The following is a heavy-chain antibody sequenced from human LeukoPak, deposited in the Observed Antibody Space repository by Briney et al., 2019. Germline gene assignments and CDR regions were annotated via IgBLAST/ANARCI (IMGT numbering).Heavy chain of an antibody. Sequence: PGGSLRLSCAASGFLFSSYNMNWVRQAPGKGLEWVSSISTRSNYIYYADSVKGRFTISRDNGKNSLYLQMNSVRAEDTAVYYCARDLYCSSTSCPEDYWGQGTLVTVSS. D-gene: IGHD2-2*01. CDR2: ISTRSNYI. CDR1: GFLFSSYN. J-gene: IGHJ4*02. V-gene: IGHV3-21*01. CDR3: ARDLYCSSTSCPEDY.